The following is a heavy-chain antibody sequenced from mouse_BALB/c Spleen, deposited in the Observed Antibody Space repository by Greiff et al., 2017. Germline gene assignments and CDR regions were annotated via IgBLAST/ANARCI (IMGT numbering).Heavy chain of an antibody. V-gene: IGHV5-4*02. CDR2: ISDGGSYT. J-gene: IGHJ4*01. Sequence: DVKLVESGGGLVKPGGSLKLSCAASGFTFSSYAMYWVRQTPEKRLEWVATISDGGSYTYYPDSVKGRFTISRDNAKNNLYLQMSSLKSEDTAMYYCARFITTAPYYAMDYWGQGTSVTVSS. CDR3: ARFITTAPYYAMDY. D-gene: IGHD1-2*01. CDR1: GFTFSSYA.